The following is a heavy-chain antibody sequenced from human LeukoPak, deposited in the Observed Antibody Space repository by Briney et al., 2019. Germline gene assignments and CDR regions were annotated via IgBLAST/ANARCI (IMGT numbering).Heavy chain of an antibody. Sequence: ASVKVSCNTSGYTSTSYDINWVRQATGQGLEWMGWMNPNSGNTGYAQKFQGRVTITRNTSISTAYMELSSLRSEDTAVYYCARGRRGDFWSGYTAYYFDYWGQGTLVTVSS. CDR2: MNPNSGNT. CDR3: ARGRRGDFWSGYTAYYFDY. V-gene: IGHV1-8*03. D-gene: IGHD3-3*01. J-gene: IGHJ4*02. CDR1: GYTSTSYD.